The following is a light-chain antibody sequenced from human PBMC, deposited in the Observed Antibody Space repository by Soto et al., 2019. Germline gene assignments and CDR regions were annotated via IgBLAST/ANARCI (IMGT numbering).Light chain of an antibody. J-gene: IGKJ5*01. CDR2: AAS. Sequence: DIQITQSPSSLSASVVDRVTITFRASQSISSYLNWYQQKPGKAPKLLIYAASSLQSGVPSRFSGSGSGTDFTLTISSLQPEDFATYYCQQSYSTPITCGQGKRLENK. CDR1: QSISSY. V-gene: IGKV1-39*01. CDR3: QQSYSTPIT.